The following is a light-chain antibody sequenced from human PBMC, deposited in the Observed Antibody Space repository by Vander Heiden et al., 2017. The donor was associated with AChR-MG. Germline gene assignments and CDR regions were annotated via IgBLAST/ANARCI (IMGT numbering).Light chain of an antibody. Sequence: QSALTQPRSVSGSPGQSVTISCTGTSSDVGGYNYVSWYQQHPGKAPKLMIYYVSKRPSGVPDRFSGSKSGNTASLTISGLQAEDEADYYCCSYAGSLFGGGTKLTVL. CDR3: CSYAGSL. J-gene: IGLJ2*01. CDR2: YVS. CDR1: SSDVGGYNY. V-gene: IGLV2-11*01.